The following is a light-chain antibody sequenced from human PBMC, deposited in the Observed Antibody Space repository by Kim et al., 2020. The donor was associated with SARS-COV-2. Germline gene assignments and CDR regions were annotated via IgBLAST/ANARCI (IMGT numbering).Light chain of an antibody. Sequence: ALGQTVRITRQGDSLRSYYASWYQQKPGQAPLLVLYEKNNRPSGIPDRFSGSSSGNTASLTITRAQAEDEADYYCNSRESGVNHVVFGGGTKLTVL. CDR2: EKN. J-gene: IGLJ2*01. CDR1: SLRSYY. V-gene: IGLV3-19*01. CDR3: NSRESGVNHVV.